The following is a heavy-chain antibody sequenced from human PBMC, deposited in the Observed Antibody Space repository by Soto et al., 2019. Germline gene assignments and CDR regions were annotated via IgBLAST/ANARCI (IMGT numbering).Heavy chain of an antibody. J-gene: IGHJ5*02. CDR3: ARAELRFLEWSYSGPTWFDP. CDR1: GGSLSSGDYY. D-gene: IGHD3-3*01. V-gene: IGHV4-30-4*01. CDR2: IYYSGST. Sequence: LSLTCTVSGGSLSSGDYYWSWIRQPPGKGLEWIGYIYYSGSTYYNPSLKSRVTISVDTSKNQFSLKLSSVTAADTAVYYCARAELRFLEWSYSGPTWFDPWGQGTLVTVSS.